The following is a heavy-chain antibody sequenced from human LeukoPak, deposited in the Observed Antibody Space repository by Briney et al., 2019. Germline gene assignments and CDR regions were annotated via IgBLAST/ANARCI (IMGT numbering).Heavy chain of an antibody. V-gene: IGHV4-59*01. CDR2: IYYSGST. Sequence: SETLSLTCTVSGGSISNFYRSWIRQPPGKGLEWIGYIYYSGSTNYNPSLKSRVTISLDTSKNQFSLKLSSVTAADTAVYYCARGPTSSWFEAWAQTTLVTV. D-gene: IGHD5-12*01. CDR3: ARGPTSSWFEA. J-gene: IGHJ5*02. CDR1: GGSISNFY.